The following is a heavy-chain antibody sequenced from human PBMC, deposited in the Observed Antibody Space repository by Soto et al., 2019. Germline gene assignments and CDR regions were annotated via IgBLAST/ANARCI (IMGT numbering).Heavy chain of an antibody. CDR3: AKDSSIAARRRYYGMDV. CDR2: ISYDGSNK. D-gene: IGHD6-6*01. J-gene: IGHJ6*02. CDR1: GFTFSSYG. V-gene: IGHV3-30*18. Sequence: QVQLVESGGGVVQPGRSLRLSCAASGFTFSSYGMHWVRQAPGKGLEWVAVISYDGSNKYYADSVKGRFTISRDNSKNTLYLQMNSLRAEDTAVYYCAKDSSIAARRRYYGMDVWGQGTTVTVSS.